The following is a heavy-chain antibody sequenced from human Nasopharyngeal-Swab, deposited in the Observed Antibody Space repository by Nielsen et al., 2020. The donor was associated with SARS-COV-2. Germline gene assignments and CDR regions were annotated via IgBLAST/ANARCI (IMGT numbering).Heavy chain of an antibody. J-gene: IGHJ6*03. D-gene: IGHD6-6*01. CDR1: GYTFTSYY. V-gene: IGHV1-46*01. CDR2: INPSGGST. Sequence: ASVKVSCKASGYTFTSYYMHWVRQAPGQGLEWMGIINPSGGSTSYAQKFQGRVTMTRDTSTSTAYMELRSLRSDDTAVYYCARGGSSNYYYYYMDVWGKGTTVTVFS. CDR3: ARGGSSNYYYYYMDV.